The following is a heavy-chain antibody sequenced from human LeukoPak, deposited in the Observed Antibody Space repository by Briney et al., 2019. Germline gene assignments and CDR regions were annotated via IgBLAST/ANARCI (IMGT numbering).Heavy chain of an antibody. D-gene: IGHD3-10*01. CDR2: INSDGSTT. V-gene: IGHV3-74*01. Sequence: AGGSLRLSCAASGFTFSSFWMHWVRQAPGKGLVWVSHINSDGSTTDYADSVRGRFTISRDNAKNTLYLQMNSLTVEDTAVYYCVRDVGWFHFDLWGQGTLVTVSS. CDR1: GFTFSSFW. J-gene: IGHJ4*02. CDR3: VRDVGWFHFDL.